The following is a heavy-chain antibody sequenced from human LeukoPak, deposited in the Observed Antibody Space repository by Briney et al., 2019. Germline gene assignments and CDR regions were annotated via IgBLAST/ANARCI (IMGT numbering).Heavy chain of an antibody. J-gene: IGHJ4*02. Sequence: GGSLRLSCAASGFTFSSYGMHWVRQAPGKGLEWVAVIWYDGSNKYYADSVKGRFTISRDNSKNTLYLQMNSLRAEDTAVYYYAKDLGYCTNGVCYRTNYFDYWGQGTLVTVSS. CDR3: AKDLGYCTNGVCYRTNYFDY. CDR2: IWYDGSNK. V-gene: IGHV3-33*06. D-gene: IGHD2-8*01. CDR1: GFTFSSYG.